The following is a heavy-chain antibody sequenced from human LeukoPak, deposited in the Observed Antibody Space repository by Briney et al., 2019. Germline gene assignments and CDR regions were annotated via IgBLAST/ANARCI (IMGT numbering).Heavy chain of an antibody. CDR2: INPNSGVT. Sequence: ASAKVSCKASGYTFTGYYMHWVRQAPGQGLEWMGWINPNSGVTNYAQKFQGRVTMTRDTSTTTAYMDLNRLRSDDTAVYYCARDRISVAGPDYWGQGTLVTVSS. J-gene: IGHJ4*02. CDR1: GYTFTGYY. CDR3: ARDRISVAGPDY. D-gene: IGHD6-19*01. V-gene: IGHV1-2*02.